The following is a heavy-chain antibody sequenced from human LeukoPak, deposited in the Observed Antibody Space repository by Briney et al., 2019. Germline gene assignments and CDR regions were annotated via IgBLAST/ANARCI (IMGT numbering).Heavy chain of an antibody. CDR3: ARVAYYYDSSGYRGAFDI. CDR2: IYTSGST. V-gene: IGHV4-4*07. J-gene: IGHJ3*02. Sequence: SETLSLTCTVSGGSISSYYWSWIRQPAGKGLEWIGRIYTSGSTNYNPPLKSRVTMSVDTSKNQFSLKLSSVTAADTAVYYCARVAYYYDSSGYRGAFDIWGQGTMVTVSS. D-gene: IGHD3-22*01. CDR1: GGSISSYY.